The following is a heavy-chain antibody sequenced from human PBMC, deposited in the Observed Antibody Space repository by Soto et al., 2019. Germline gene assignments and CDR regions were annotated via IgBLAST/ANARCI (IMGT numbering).Heavy chain of an antibody. CDR1: GYSFTSYW. V-gene: IGHV5-10-1*01. CDR2: IDPSDSYT. D-gene: IGHD1-26*01. CDR3: ASLSGDHPTYCYYGMDV. Sequence: GESLKISCKGSGYSFTSYWISWVRQMPGKGLEWMGRIDPSDSYTNYSPSFQGHVTISADKSISTAYLQWSSLKASDTAMYYCASLSGDHPTYCYYGMDVWGQGTTVTVS. J-gene: IGHJ6*02.